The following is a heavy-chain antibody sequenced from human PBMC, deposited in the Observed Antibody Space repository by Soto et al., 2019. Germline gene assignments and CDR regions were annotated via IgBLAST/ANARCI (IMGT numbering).Heavy chain of an antibody. D-gene: IGHD4-17*01. V-gene: IGHV3-48*02. Sequence: EVQLVESGGGLVQPGGSLRLSCAASGFTFSSYSMNWVRQAPGKRLEWVSYISSSSSTIYYADSVKGRFTISRDNAKNSLYLQMNSLRDEDTAVYYCATAYDYGDYPQYNWFDPWGQGTLVTVSS. CDR2: ISSSSSTI. CDR3: ATAYDYGDYPQYNWFDP. J-gene: IGHJ5*02. CDR1: GFTFSSYS.